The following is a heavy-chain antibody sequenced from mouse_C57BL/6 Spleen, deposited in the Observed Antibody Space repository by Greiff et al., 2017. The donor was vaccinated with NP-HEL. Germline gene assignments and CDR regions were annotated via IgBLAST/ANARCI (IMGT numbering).Heavy chain of an antibody. J-gene: IGHJ1*03. V-gene: IGHV3-6*01. CDR2: ISYDGSN. Sequence: VQLQQSGPGLVKPSQSLSLTCSVTGYSITSGYYWNWIRQFPGNKLEWMGYISYDGSNNYNPSLKNRISITRDTSKNQFFLKLKSVTTEDTATYYCAREGALITTVVGYFDVWGTGTTVTVSS. CDR1: GYSITSGYY. CDR3: AREGALITTVVGYFDV. D-gene: IGHD1-1*01.